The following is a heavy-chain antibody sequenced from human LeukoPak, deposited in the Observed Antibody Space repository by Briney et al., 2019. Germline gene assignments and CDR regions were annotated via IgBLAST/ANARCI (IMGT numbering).Heavy chain of an antibody. Sequence: GGSLRLSCAASGFTFDDYGMSWVRQAPGKGLEWVANITPEGRRKNYADSARGRFTISRDNAQNSLSLQMTSLRVEDTAVYYCVRDADWAFNYWGQGALVTVSS. D-gene: IGHD3-9*01. J-gene: IGHJ4*02. V-gene: IGHV3-7*03. CDR1: GFTFDDYG. CDR2: ITPEGRRK. CDR3: VRDADWAFNY.